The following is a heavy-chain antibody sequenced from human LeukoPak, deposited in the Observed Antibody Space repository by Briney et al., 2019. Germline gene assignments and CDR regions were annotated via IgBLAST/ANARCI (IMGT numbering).Heavy chain of an antibody. J-gene: IGHJ4*02. CDR3: AKSYYDSSGYRGDFEN. CDR1: GFTFSSYT. V-gene: IGHV3-30*04. Sequence: GRSLRLSCAASGFTFSSYTVHWVRQAPGKGLEWVAIISYDGSNKYYADSVKGRFTISRENSKNTLYLQMNSLRAEDTAVYYCAKSYYDSSGYRGDFENWGQGTLVTVSS. CDR2: ISYDGSNK. D-gene: IGHD3-22*01.